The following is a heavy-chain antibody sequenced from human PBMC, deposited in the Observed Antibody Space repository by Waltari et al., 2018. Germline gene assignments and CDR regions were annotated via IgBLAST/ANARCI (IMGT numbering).Heavy chain of an antibody. CDR3: ARAGSYCSGGSCYYYGMDV. Sequence: EVQLVESGGGLVKPGGSLRLSCAASGFTFSSYSMNWVRQAPGKGLAWVSSISSSSSYIYYADSVKGRFTISRDNAKNSLYLQMNSLRAEDTAVYYCARAGSYCSGGSCYYYGMDVWGQGTSVTVSS. CDR2: ISSSSSYI. V-gene: IGHV3-21*01. J-gene: IGHJ6*02. D-gene: IGHD2-15*01. CDR1: GFTFSSYS.